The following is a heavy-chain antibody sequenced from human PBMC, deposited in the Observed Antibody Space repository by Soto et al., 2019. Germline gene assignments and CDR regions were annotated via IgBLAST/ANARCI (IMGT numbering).Heavy chain of an antibody. D-gene: IGHD2-2*01. CDR2: IIPILGIA. CDR1: GGTFSSYT. CDR3: ARVRLYQLPPSGHYYYMDV. V-gene: IGHV1-69*02. J-gene: IGHJ6*03. Sequence: ASVKVSCKASGGTFSSYTISWVRQAPGQGLEWMGRIIPILGIANYAQKFQGRVTITADKSTSTAYMELSSLRSEDTAVYYCARVRLYQLPPSGHYYYMDVWGKGTTVTVS.